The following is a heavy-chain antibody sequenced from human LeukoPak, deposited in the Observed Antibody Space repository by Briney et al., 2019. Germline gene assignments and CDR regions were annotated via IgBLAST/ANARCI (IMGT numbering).Heavy chain of an antibody. Sequence: SETLSLTCAVYGGSFSGYYWSWIRQPPGRGLEWIGEINHSGSTNYNPSLESRVTISVDTSKNQFSLKLSSVTAADTAVYYCARKTRSMTTVTPGKFDPWGQGTLVTVSS. CDR3: ARKTRSMTTVTPGKFDP. J-gene: IGHJ5*02. CDR1: GGSFSGYY. D-gene: IGHD4-17*01. V-gene: IGHV4-34*01. CDR2: INHSGST.